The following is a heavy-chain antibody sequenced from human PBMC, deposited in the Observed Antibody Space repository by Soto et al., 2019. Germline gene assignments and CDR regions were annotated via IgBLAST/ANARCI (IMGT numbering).Heavy chain of an antibody. CDR3: ARVDDMGVSWYDP. J-gene: IGHJ5*02. CDR2: IYPADSHT. CDR1: GYSFSSYW. Sequence: GESLKISCKGSGYSFSSYWIGWVRQTPGKGLEWVGVIYPADSHTRYSPSFQGQVTISADKSNTTASLHWSSLKASDTGMYYCARVDDMGVSWYDPLGHGTLVTVSS. V-gene: IGHV5-51*01. D-gene: IGHD3-16*01.